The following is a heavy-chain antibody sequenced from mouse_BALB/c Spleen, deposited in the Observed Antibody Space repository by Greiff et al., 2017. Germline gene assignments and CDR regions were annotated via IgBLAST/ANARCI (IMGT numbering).Heavy chain of an antibody. D-gene: IGHD2-2*01. V-gene: IGHV5-6-5*01. Sequence: EVQGVESGGGLVKPGGSLKLSCAASGFTFSSYAMSWVRQTPEKRLEWVASISSGGSTYYPDSVKGRFTISRDNARNILYLQMSSLRSEDTAMYYCAREDGYDEEDYWGQGTTLTVSS. CDR1: GFTFSSYA. J-gene: IGHJ2*01. CDR2: ISSGGST. CDR3: AREDGYDEEDY.